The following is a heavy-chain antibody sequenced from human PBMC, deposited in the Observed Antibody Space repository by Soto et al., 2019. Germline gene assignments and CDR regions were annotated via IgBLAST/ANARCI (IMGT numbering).Heavy chain of an antibody. CDR3: ARDTIAAAGNYYYYYGMDV. CDR2: IYYSGST. V-gene: IGHV4-59*01. CDR1: GGSISSYY. D-gene: IGHD6-13*01. Sequence: PSETLSLTCTVSGGSISSYYWIWIRQPPGKGLEWIGYIYYSGSTNYNPSLKSRVTISVDTSKNQFSLKLSSVTAADTAVYYCARDTIAAAGNYYYYYGMDVWGQGTTVTVSS. J-gene: IGHJ6*02.